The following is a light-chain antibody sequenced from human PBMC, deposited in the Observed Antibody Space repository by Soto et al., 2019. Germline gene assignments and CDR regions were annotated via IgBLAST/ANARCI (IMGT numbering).Light chain of an antibody. CDR1: QSVSNN. CDR3: QQYNNWPQVT. Sequence: EIVMAQSPAALSVSPGERATLSCRASQSVSNNLAWYQQKPGQAPRLLIYGASTRANGIPARFSGSGSGTDFTLTISSLQSEDFAIYYCQQYNNWPQVTFGGGTKVEIK. J-gene: IGKJ4*01. V-gene: IGKV3-15*01. CDR2: GAS.